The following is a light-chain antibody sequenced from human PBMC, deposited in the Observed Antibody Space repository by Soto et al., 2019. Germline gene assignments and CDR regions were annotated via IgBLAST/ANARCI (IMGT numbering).Light chain of an antibody. Sequence: DIVMTQSPDSLAVSLGERATINCRSSQSVLYSSSNKNYSAWYQQKPGQPPKLLIYWASTRESGVPDRFSGSGSGTDFTLTISSLQAEDVAVYYCQQYCSSPWTFGQGTKVEIK. V-gene: IGKV4-1*01. CDR3: QQYCSSPWT. J-gene: IGKJ1*01. CDR2: WAS. CDR1: QSVLYSSSNKNY.